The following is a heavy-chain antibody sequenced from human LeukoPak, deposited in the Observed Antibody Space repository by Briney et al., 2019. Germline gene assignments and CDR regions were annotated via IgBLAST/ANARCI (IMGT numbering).Heavy chain of an antibody. J-gene: IGHJ4*02. D-gene: IGHD6-19*01. CDR2: ISSSGST. Sequence: SETLSLTCTVSGGSISSYYWSWIRQPAGKGLEWIGRISSSGSTNYNPSLRSRISMSGDTSKKRFSLKLSSVTAADTAVYYCARDMGSGWYSDWGQGTLVTVSS. CDR1: GGSISSYY. V-gene: IGHV4-4*07. CDR3: ARDMGSGWYSD.